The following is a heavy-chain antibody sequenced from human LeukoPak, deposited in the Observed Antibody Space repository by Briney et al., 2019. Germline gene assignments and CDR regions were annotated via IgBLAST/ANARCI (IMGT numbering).Heavy chain of an antibody. CDR3: ARDHLPAGAPGYYMDV. CDR1: GGSVSSHF. Sequence: SETLSLTCTVSGGSVSSHFWSWIRQPPGKGLDWIGDIYNSGITNYNLSLKSRVTMSVDTSKNQFSLMLGSVTAADTAVYYCARDHLPAGAPGYYMDVWGKGTTVTVSS. D-gene: IGHD4/OR15-4a*01. V-gene: IGHV4-59*02. J-gene: IGHJ6*03. CDR2: IYNSGIT.